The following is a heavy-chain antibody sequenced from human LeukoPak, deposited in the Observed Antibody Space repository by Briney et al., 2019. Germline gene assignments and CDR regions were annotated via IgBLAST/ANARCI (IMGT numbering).Heavy chain of an antibody. V-gene: IGHV4-59*08. J-gene: IGHJ4*02. Sequence: PSETLSLTCTVSGGSISSYYWSWIRQPPGKGLEWIGYIYYSGSTNYNPSLKSRVTISVDTTKNQFSLKLSSVTAADTAVYYCARQENDFWSGYYRGPYFDYWGQGTLVTVSS. CDR1: GGSISSYY. CDR3: ARQENDFWSGYYRGPYFDY. CDR2: IYYSGST. D-gene: IGHD3-3*01.